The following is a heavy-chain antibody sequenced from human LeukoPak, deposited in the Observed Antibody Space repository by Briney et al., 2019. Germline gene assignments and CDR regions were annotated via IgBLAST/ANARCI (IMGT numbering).Heavy chain of an antibody. D-gene: IGHD3-10*01. V-gene: IGHV3-48*04. J-gene: IGHJ4*02. CDR3: ARGPYYYGSGSYYKGDDFDY. CDR1: GFTFSSYS. CDR2: ISSSSSTI. Sequence: PGGSLRLSCAASGFTFSSYSMNWVRQAPGKGLEWVSYISSSSSTIYYADSVKGRFTISRDNAKNSLYLQMNSLRAEDTAVYYCARGPYYYGSGSYYKGDDFDYWGQGTLVTVSS.